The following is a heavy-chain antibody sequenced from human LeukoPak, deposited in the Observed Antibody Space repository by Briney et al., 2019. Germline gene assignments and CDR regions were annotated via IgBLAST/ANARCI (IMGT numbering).Heavy chain of an antibody. CDR1: GGSFSGYY. CDR2: INHSGST. J-gene: IGHJ4*02. Sequence: SETLSLTCAVYGGSFSGYYWSWIRQPPGKGLEWIGEINHSGSTNYNPSLKSRVTISVDTSKNQFSLKLSSVTAADTAVYYCASPGGSLSLDYWGQGTLVTVSS. V-gene: IGHV4-34*01. CDR3: ASPGGSLSLDY. D-gene: IGHD1-26*01.